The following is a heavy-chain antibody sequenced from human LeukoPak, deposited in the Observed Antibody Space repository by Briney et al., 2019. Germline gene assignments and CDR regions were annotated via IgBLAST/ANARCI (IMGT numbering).Heavy chain of an antibody. D-gene: IGHD6-6*01. CDR1: GFAFSSYA. V-gene: IGHV3-30*04. Sequence: GGSLRLSCAASGFAFSSYAMHWVRQAPGKGLEWVAVISYDGSNKYYADSVKGRFTISRDNSKNTLYLQMNSLRAEDTAVYYCARPYFYSSSTGAFDIWGQGTMVTVSS. CDR3: ARPYFYSSSTGAFDI. J-gene: IGHJ3*02. CDR2: ISYDGSNK.